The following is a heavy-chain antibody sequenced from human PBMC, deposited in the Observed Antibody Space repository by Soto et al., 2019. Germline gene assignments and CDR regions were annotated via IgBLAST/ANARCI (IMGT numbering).Heavy chain of an antibody. CDR2: ISYDGSNK. CDR1: GFTFSSYG. J-gene: IGHJ6*02. CDR3: AKDRARACSSTSCYFLNYYYGMDV. V-gene: IGHV3-30*18. D-gene: IGHD2-2*01. Sequence: GGSLRLSCAASGFTFSSYGMHWVRQAPGKGLEWVAVISYDGSNKYYADSVKGRFTISRDNSKSTLYLQMNSLRAEDTAVYYCAKDRARACSSTSCYFLNYYYGMDVWGHGTTVTGSS.